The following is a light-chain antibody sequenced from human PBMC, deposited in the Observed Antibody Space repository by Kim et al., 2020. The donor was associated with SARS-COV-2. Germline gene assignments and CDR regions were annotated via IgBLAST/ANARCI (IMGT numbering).Light chain of an antibody. V-gene: IGLV2-14*03. CDR2: DVS. Sequence: GQSSTISCTGTSSDIGTYNYVSWYQQHPGKVPKLIIFDVSNRPSGVSNRFSGSKSGNMAALTISGLQAEDEADYYCSSYTSSDTGVFGGGTQLTVL. J-gene: IGLJ2*01. CDR3: SSYTSSDTGV. CDR1: SSDIGTYNY.